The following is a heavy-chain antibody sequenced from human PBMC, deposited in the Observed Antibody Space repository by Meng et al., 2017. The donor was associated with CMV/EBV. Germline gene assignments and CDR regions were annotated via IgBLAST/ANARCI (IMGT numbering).Heavy chain of an antibody. D-gene: IGHD2-2*02. CDR1: GGSISSYY. V-gene: IGHV4-4*07. CDR3: AREIVVVPAAIDNWFDP. CDR2: IYTSGST. Sequence: VPLQESGPGLVKPSETLSLTCTVSGGSISSYYWSWIRQHAGKGLEWIGRIYTSGSTNYNPSLKSRVTMSVDTSKNQFSLKLSSVTAADTAVYYCAREIVVVPAAIDNWFDPWGQGTLVTVSS. J-gene: IGHJ5*02.